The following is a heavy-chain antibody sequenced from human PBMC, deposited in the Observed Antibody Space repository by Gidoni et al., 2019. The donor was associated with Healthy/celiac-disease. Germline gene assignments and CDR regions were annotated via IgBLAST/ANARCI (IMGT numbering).Heavy chain of an antibody. V-gene: IGHV4-59*01. CDR1: GGSIGSYY. CDR2: IYYSGST. J-gene: IGHJ6*02. CDR3: ARRDYYYYGMDV. Sequence: QVQLQESGPGLVKPSETLSLTCTVSGGSIGSYYWSWIRQPPGKGLEWIGYIYYSGSTNYNPSLKSRVTISVDTSKNQFSLKLSSVTAADTAVYYCARRDYYYYGMDVWGQGTTVTVSS.